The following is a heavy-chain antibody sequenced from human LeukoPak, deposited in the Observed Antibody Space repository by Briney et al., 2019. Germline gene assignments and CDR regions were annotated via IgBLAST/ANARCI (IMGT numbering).Heavy chain of an antibody. Sequence: ASVKVSCKASGYTFTSYAMHWVRQAPGQRLEWMGWINAGNGNTKYSQEFQGRVTITRDTSASTAYMELSSLRSEDMAVYYCARGDVDTAMVWWDWGQGTLVTVSS. CDR1: GYTFTSYA. J-gene: IGHJ4*02. V-gene: IGHV1-3*03. CDR2: INAGNGNT. D-gene: IGHD5-18*01. CDR3: ARGDVDTAMVWWD.